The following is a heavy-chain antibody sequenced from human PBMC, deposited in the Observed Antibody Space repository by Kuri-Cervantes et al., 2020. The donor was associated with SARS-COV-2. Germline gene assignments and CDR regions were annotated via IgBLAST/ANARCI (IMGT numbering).Heavy chain of an antibody. CDR2: IYYSGST. Sequence: SETLSLTCTVSGDSISSNSYFWGWIRQPPGRGLEWIGNIYYSGSTYYNPSLKSRVTISVDTSKKQFSLKLSSVTAADTAIYYCVTSLPRSGWDGEDAFDIWGQGTMVTVSS. CDR1: GDSISSNSYF. V-gene: IGHV4-39*01. D-gene: IGHD6-19*01. CDR3: VTSLPRSGWDGEDAFDI. J-gene: IGHJ3*02.